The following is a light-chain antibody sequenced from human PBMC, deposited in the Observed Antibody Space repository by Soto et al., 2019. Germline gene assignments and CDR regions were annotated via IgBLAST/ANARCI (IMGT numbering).Light chain of an antibody. CDR3: KQYYSLWT. V-gene: IGKV4-1*01. CDR2: CAS. CDR1: QSVLSNSDNKSY. J-gene: IGKJ1*01. Sequence: DIVMTQSPDALAVSLGERATINCKSSQSVLSNSDNKSYLAWYQQKPGQPPKLLIYCASTRESGVPDRFSGRGSGTDFTLTIRSLQAEDVAVYYCKQYYSLWTFGQGTKVDIK.